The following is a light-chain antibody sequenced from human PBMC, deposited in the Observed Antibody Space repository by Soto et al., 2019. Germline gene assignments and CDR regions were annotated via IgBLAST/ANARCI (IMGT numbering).Light chain of an antibody. CDR2: DVS. CDR1: SSDVGGYNY. J-gene: IGLJ2*01. CDR3: CSYAGSYPLV. Sequence: QSALTQPRSVSGSPGQSVTISCTGTSSDVGGYNYVSWYQQHPGKAPKLMIYDVSKRPSGVPDRFSGSKSGNTASLTISGLQAEEEADYYLCSYAGSYPLVFGGGTKLTVL. V-gene: IGLV2-11*01.